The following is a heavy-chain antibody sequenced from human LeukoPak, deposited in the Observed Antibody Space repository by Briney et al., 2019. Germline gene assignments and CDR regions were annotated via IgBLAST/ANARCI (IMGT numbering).Heavy chain of an antibody. V-gene: IGHV4-59*01. CDR3: AKILAGGGSFDY. CDR2: IYHTGTT. Sequence: SETLSLTCTVSGASISSYYWSWIRQPPGEGLEWIAYIYHTGTTNSNPPLRSRLTISLDTSKNQFSLNVGSVTTADTAVYYCAKILAGGGSFDYWGQGALVTVSS. D-gene: IGHD1-26*01. J-gene: IGHJ4*02. CDR1: GASISSYY.